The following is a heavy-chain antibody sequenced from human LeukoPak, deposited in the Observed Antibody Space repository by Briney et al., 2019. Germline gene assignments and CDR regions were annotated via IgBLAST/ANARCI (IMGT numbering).Heavy chain of an antibody. CDR2: ISGSGGST. D-gene: IGHD6-19*01. V-gene: IGHV3-23*01. CDR1: GFTFSSYA. CDR3: AKKSSGWYVHDY. J-gene: IGHJ4*02. Sequence: PEGSLRLSCAASGFTFSSYAMSWVRQAPGKGLEWVSAISGSGGSTYYADSVKGRFTISRDNSKNTLYLQMNSLRAEDTAVYYCAKKSSGWYVHDYWGQGTLVTVSS.